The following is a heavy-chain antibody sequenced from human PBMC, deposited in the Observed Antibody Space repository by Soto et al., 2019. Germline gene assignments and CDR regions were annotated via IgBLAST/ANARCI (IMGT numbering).Heavy chain of an antibody. D-gene: IGHD5-12*01. J-gene: IGHJ4*02. CDR1: GLSLSTYGAG. CDR3: AHRSQAHSGYGLFDY. V-gene: IGHV2-5*02. Sequence: QITLKESGPTLVKPTQTLTVTCSVSGLSLSTYGAGVAWIRQPPGKALEWLGIIYWDDDKRYSPPLQTRLTITTDTSNTQVVLTMTRMDPVDTATYYCAHRSQAHSGYGLFDYWGQGTLVTVSS. CDR2: IYWDDDK.